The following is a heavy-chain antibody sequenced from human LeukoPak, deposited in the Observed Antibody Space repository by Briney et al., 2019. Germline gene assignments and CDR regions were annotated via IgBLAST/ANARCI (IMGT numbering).Heavy chain of an antibody. CDR2: IWYDGSNK. Sequence: GGSLRLSCAASGFTFSSYGMHWVRRAPGKGLEWVAVIWYDGSNKYYADSVKGRFTISRDNSKNTLYLQMNSLIAEDTAVYYCAKDLSGSYWGAFDIWGQGTMVTVSS. CDR1: GFTFSSYG. D-gene: IGHD1-26*01. CDR3: AKDLSGSYWGAFDI. J-gene: IGHJ3*02. V-gene: IGHV3-33*06.